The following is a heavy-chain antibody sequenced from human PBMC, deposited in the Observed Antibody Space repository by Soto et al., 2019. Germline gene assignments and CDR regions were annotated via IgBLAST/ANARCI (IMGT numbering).Heavy chain of an antibody. J-gene: IGHJ6*02. Sequence: GGSLRLSCAASGFTFSSYGMHWVRQAPGKGLEWVAVISYDGSNKYYADSVKGRFTISRDNSKNTLYLQMNSLRAEDTAVYYCAKDFVDRTYYDYVWGTKGDYYGMDVWGQGTTVTVS. D-gene: IGHD3-16*01. V-gene: IGHV3-30*18. CDR2: ISYDGSNK. CDR3: AKDFVDRTYYDYVWGTKGDYYGMDV. CDR1: GFTFSSYG.